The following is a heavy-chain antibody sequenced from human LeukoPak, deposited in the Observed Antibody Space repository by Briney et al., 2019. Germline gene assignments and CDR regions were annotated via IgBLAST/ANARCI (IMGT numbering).Heavy chain of an antibody. D-gene: IGHD3-10*01. CDR1: GFTFSSYW. CDR2: INIDGTST. Sequence: GGSLRLSCAASGFTFSSYWMHWVRQVPGKGLVCVSRINIDGTSTSYADSVKGRFTISRDNAKNALYLQMNSLRAEDTAVYYCATDSYVSGSYYRLFYWGQGTLVTVSS. CDR3: ATDSYVSGSYYRLFY. J-gene: IGHJ4*02. V-gene: IGHV3-74*01.